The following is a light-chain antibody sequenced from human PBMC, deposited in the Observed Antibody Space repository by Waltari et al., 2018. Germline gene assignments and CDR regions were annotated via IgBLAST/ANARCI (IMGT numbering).Light chain of an antibody. CDR2: NNY. CDR1: KSNIGRDA. J-gene: IGLJ2*01. CDR3: AVWDDTLNGPV. V-gene: IGLV1-44*01. Sequence: QSVLTQAPSASGTPGQRVTISCSGSKSNIGRDAVNWYQQFPGAAPKLLIYNNYQRPSGVPDRFSASKSGTSASLVITGLQSDDEADYYCAVWDDTLNGPVFGGGTKLTVL.